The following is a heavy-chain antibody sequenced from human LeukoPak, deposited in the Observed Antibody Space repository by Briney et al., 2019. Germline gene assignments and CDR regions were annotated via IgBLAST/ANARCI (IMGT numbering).Heavy chain of an antibody. CDR3: ARVNLLGYCTDGICPGGGVPFDY. CDR1: GGSFSGYY. D-gene: IGHD2-8*01. Sequence: KTSETLSLTCAVYGGSFSGYYWSWIRQSPGKVLEWIGEIDHSGNTNYNPSLKSRVTISVDTSKNQFSLRLRSVTAADTAVYSCARVNLLGYCTDGICPGGGVPFDYWGQGTLVTVSS. CDR2: IDHSGNT. V-gene: IGHV4-34*01. J-gene: IGHJ4*02.